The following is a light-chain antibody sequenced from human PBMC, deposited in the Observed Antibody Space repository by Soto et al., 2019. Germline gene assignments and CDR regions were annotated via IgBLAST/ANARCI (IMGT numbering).Light chain of an antibody. V-gene: IGKV3-15*01. CDR3: QQYNEWPLP. CDR1: QSVFSN. CDR2: GAY. Sequence: EIVMTQSPATLSVSPGERATLSCRASQSVFSNLAWYQQKPGQAPRLLIYGAYTRATGIPARFSGSGSGKEFTLTISSLQSEDFAVYYCQQYNEWPLPFGGGTKVEI. J-gene: IGKJ4*01.